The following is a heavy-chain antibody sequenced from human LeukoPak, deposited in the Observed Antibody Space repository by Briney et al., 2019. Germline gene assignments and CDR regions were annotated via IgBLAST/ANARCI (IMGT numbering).Heavy chain of an antibody. J-gene: IGHJ4*02. V-gene: IGHV3-30*02. Sequence: GGSLRLSCAASGFTFSSYGMHWVRQAPGKGLEWVAFIRYDGSNKYYADSVKGRFTISRDNSKNTLYLQMNSLRAEDTAVYYCARARMTTVDYWGQGTLVTVSS. CDR2: IRYDGSNK. D-gene: IGHD4-17*01. CDR3: ARARMTTVDY. CDR1: GFTFSSYG.